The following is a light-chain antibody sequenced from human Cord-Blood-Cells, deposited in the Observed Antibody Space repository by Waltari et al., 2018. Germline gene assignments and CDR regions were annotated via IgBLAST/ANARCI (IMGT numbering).Light chain of an antibody. J-gene: IGLJ3*02. CDR1: SSDVGSYNL. V-gene: IGLV2-23*02. CDR2: EVS. CDR3: CSYAGSSTWV. Sequence: QSALTQPASVSGSPGQSITISCTRTSSDVGSYNLVSWYQQHPGKAPKLMIYEVSKRPSGVSSRFSGSKSGNTASLTISGLQAEDDADYYCCSYAGSSTWVFGGGTKLTVL.